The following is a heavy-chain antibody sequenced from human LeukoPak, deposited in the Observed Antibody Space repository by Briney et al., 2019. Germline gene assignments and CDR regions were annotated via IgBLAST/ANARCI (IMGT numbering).Heavy chain of an antibody. V-gene: IGHV4-34*01. CDR1: GGSFSGYY. Sequence: PSETLSLTCAVYGGSFSGYYWSWIRQPPGKGLEWIGEINHSGSTNYNPSLKSRVTISVDTSKNQFSLKLSSVTAADTAVYYCARSGNGVTAYYFDYWGQGTLVTVSS. CDR2: INHSGST. CDR3: ARSGNGVTAYYFDY. D-gene: IGHD1-1*01. J-gene: IGHJ4*02.